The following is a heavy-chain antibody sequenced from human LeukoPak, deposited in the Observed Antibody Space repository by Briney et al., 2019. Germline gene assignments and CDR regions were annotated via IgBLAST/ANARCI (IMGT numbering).Heavy chain of an antibody. CDR2: MFYRGST. J-gene: IGHJ5*02. CDR3: ARDSYSNYGVCNWFDP. D-gene: IGHD4-11*01. Sequence: PSETLSLTCTVSGGSISSSSYYWGWIRQPPGKGLEWIGSMFYRGSTLYNPSLKSRVTISVGTSKNHFSLKLSSVTAADTAVYYCARDSYSNYGVCNWFDPWGQGTLVTVSS. V-gene: IGHV4-39*07. CDR1: GGSISSSSYY.